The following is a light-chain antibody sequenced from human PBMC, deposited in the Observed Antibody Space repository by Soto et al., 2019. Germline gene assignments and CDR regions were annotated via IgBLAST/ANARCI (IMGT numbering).Light chain of an antibody. Sequence: QSVLTQPASVSGSPGQSITISCTGTSSDVGGYNYVSWYQQHPGKAPKLMIYDVSNRPSGVSNRFSGSKSGNTASLTISGLQAEDEAYYYCSSYTSSITLVFGGGTKLTVL. CDR1: SSDVGGYNY. J-gene: IGLJ2*01. V-gene: IGLV2-14*01. CDR2: DVS. CDR3: SSYTSSITLV.